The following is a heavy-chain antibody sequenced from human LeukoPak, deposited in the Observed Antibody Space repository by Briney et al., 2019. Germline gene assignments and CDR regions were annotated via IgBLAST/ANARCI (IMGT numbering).Heavy chain of an antibody. V-gene: IGHV4-30-4*01. CDR1: GGSISSGDYY. D-gene: IGHD6-19*01. J-gene: IGHJ4*02. CDR3: ARHGSGWRFDY. Sequence: SETLSLTCTVSGGSISSGDYYWSWIRQPPGKGLEWIGYIYYSGSTYYNPSLKSRVTISVDTSKNQFSLWLSSVTAADTAVYYCARHGSGWRFDYWGQGTLVTVSS. CDR2: IYYSGST.